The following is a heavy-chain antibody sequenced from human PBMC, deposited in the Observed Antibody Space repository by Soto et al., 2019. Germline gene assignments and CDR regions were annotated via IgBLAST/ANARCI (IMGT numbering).Heavy chain of an antibody. J-gene: IGHJ4*02. CDR2: LSISGGNT. Sequence: GGSLRLSCAASGFTFSSYAMNWVRQAPGKGLEWVSSLSISGGNTYYADSVKGRFTISRDNSKNTLYLQMSSLRADDTAEYYCAKAGTNSYFDYWGQGTLVTVSS. CDR1: GFTFSSYA. V-gene: IGHV3-23*01. CDR3: AKAGTNSYFDY. D-gene: IGHD1-1*01.